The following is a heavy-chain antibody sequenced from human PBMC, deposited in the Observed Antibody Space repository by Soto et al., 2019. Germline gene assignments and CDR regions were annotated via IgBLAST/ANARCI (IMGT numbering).Heavy chain of an antibody. J-gene: IGHJ5*02. D-gene: IGHD3-16*01. CDR1: GYSFTSYW. Sequence: PGESLKISCKGSGYSFTSYWISWVRQMPGKGLEWMGRIDPSDSYTNYSPSFQGHVTISADKSISTAYLQWSSLKASDTAMYYCARQRELRLGELWFEPWGQGTLVTVSS. CDR2: IDPSDSYT. CDR3: ARQRELRLGELWFEP. V-gene: IGHV5-10-1*01.